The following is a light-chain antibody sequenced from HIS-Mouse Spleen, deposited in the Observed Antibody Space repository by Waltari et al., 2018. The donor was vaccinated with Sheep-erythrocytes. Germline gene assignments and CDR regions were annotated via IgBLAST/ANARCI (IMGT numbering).Light chain of an antibody. CDR1: SSDVGGYNY. V-gene: IGLV2-11*01. Sequence: QSALTQPRSVSGSPGQSVTISFTGTSSDVGGYNYVSWYQQHPVKAPKLMIYDVSKRPSGVPDRFSGSKSGNTASLTISGLQAEDEADYYCCSYAGSYNHVFATGTKVTVL. CDR3: CSYAGSYNHV. CDR2: DVS. J-gene: IGLJ1*01.